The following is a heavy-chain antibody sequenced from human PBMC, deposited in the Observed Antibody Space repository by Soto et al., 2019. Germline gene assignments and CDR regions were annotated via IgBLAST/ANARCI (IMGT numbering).Heavy chain of an antibody. D-gene: IGHD6-13*01. V-gene: IGHV3-23*01. CDR2: LSDSGGST. J-gene: IGHJ4*02. CDR3: AKVSSSWYAGFFDL. Sequence: LRLSCTASGFTFSSHAMTWVRQAPGKGLEWVSGLSDSGGSTYYADSVKGRFTISRDNSMNTLYLQMNTLRAEDTAVYYCAKVSSSWYAGFFDLWGQGTLVTVSS. CDR1: GFTFSSHA.